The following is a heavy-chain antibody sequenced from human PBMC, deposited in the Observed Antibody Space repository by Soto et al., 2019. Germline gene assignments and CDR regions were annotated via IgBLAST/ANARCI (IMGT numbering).Heavy chain of an antibody. CDR1: XXXVXSNX. J-gene: IGHJ3*01. CDR2: IYSGGST. V-gene: IGHV3-53*01. CDR3: ASGRGLLLASN. D-gene: IGHD1-26*01. Sequence: EVQLVESGGGLIQPGGSLRLSCXASXXXVXSNXMXXXXQAPXKGLEWVSVIYSGGSTYYADSVKGRFTISRDNSKNTLYLQMNSLRAEDTAVYYCASGRGLLLASNWGQGTMVTVSS.